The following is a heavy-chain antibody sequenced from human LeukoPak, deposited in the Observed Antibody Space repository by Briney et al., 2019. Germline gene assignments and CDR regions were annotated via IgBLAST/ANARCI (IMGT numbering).Heavy chain of an antibody. D-gene: IGHD5-12*01. CDR2: INHSGST. Sequence: SETLSLTCAVYGGSFSGYYWSWIRQPPGEGLGWIGEINHSGSTNYNPSLKSRVTISVDTSKNQFSLKLSSVTAADTAVYYCARRSGRGYSGSWGQGTLVTVSS. V-gene: IGHV4-34*01. J-gene: IGHJ5*02. CDR1: GGSFSGYY. CDR3: ARRSGRGYSGS.